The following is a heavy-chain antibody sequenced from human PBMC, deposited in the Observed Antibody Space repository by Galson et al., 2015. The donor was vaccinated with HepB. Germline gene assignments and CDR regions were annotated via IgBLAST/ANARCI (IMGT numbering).Heavy chain of an antibody. CDR1: GFTFSSYA. CDR3: ARSVGVTRNKFDY. Sequence: SLRLSCAASGFTFSSYAMHWVRQAPGKGLEWVAVISYDGSNKYYADSVKGRFTISRDNSKNTLYLQMNSLRAEDTAVYYCARSVGVTRNKFDYWGQGTLVTVSS. J-gene: IGHJ4*02. V-gene: IGHV3-30*04. CDR2: ISYDGSNK. D-gene: IGHD1-26*01.